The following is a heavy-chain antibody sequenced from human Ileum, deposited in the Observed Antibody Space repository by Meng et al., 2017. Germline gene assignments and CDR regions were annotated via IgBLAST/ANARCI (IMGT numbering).Heavy chain of an antibody. J-gene: IGHJ4*02. CDR1: GFTFTNYW. Sequence: GESLKISCAASGFTFTNYWMSWVRQAPGKGLEWVANIRPDGSHKVYVDSVRGRFTISRDNAENSLYLQMNSLRPEDAAVYYCARDLGLPTTGTEFLYWGQGTLVTVSS. D-gene: IGHD1-1*01. V-gene: IGHV3-7*01. CDR2: IRPDGSHK. CDR3: ARDLGLPTTGTEFLY.